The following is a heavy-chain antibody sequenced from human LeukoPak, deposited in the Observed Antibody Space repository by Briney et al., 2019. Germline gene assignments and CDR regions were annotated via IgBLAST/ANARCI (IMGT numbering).Heavy chain of an antibody. CDR1: GGSISSGSYY. J-gene: IGHJ4*02. V-gene: IGHV4-61*10. CDR3: ARSGASSSGWPFDY. D-gene: IGHD6-19*01. Sequence: SETLSLTCTVSGGSISSGSYYRSWIRQPAGKGLEWIGYIYYSGSTNYNPSLKSRVTISVDTSKNQFSLKLSSVTAADTAVYYCARSGASSSGWPFDYWGQGTLVTVSS. CDR2: IYYSGST.